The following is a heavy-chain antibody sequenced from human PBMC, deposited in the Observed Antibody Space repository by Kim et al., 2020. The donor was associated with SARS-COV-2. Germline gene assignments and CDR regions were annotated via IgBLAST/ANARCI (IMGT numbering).Heavy chain of an antibody. D-gene: IGHD1-26*01. CDR2: ILPYNGNT. J-gene: IGHJ4*02. CDR3: AVRADTKGG. CDR1: GYTFNSYG. Sequence: ASVKVSCKASGYTFNSYGISWVRQAPGQGLEWMGWILPYNGNTNYAQRLQGRVTMTTDTSTTTAYMELRSLRSDDTALYYCAVRADTKGGWGQGTLVTVSS. V-gene: IGHV1-18*01.